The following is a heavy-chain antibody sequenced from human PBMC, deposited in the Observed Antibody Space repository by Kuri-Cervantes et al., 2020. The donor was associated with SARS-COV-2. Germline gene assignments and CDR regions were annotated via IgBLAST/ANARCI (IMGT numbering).Heavy chain of an antibody. Sequence: GGSLRLSCAASGFTLSACDMHWVRQVTGKGLEWVSTIATSGDTYYLNSVKGRFTISRESARNSLHLQMNSLRVEDTAVYYCVGEAPGSASGITSFDLWGRGTLVTVSS. CDR2: IATSGDT. CDR1: GFTLSACD. V-gene: IGHV3-13*01. J-gene: IGHJ2*01. D-gene: IGHD3-10*01. CDR3: VGEAPGSASGITSFDL.